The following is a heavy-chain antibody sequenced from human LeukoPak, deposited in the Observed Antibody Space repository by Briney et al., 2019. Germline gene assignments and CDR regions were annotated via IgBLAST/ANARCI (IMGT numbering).Heavy chain of an antibody. CDR3: ARVRGVKGYYYDSSGYYYFDY. Sequence: PSETLSLTCTVSGGSISSSSYYWGWIRQPPGKGLEWIGNIYYSGSTYYNPSLKSRVTISVDASKNQFSLKLRSVAAADTAVYYCARVRGVKGYYYDSSGYYYFDYWGQGTLVTVSS. J-gene: IGHJ4*02. V-gene: IGHV4-39*07. CDR1: GGSISSSSYY. D-gene: IGHD3-22*01. CDR2: IYYSGST.